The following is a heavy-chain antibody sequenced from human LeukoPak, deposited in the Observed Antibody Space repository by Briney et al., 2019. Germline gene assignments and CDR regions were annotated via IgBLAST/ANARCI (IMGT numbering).Heavy chain of an antibody. CDR1: HGSISDYF. J-gene: IGHJ4*02. CDR2: IYYDGSA. Sequence: PSETLSLTCTVSHGSISDYFWSWIRQPPGKGLEWIGYIYYDGSATYNSSLESRVTLSVDTSKNQFYLKLSSVTAADTAVYYCARHGTDYDSSGYLTLNYWGQGTLVTVSS. D-gene: IGHD3-22*01. CDR3: ARHGTDYDSSGYLTLNY. V-gene: IGHV4-59*08.